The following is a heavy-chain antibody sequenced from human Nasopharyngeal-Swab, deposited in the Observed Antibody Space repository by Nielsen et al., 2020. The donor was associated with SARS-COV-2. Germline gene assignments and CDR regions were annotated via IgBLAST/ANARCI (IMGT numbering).Heavy chain of an antibody. Sequence: WIRQPPGKGLEWIGNIHYSENTNYNPSLKSRVTMSVGTSTDQFSLKLSSVTAADTAVYYCARGPGEVGTTYYYYYGMDVWGQGTTVTVSS. V-gene: IGHV4-59*12. CDR3: ARGPGEVGTTYYYYYGMDV. J-gene: IGHJ6*02. CDR2: IHYSENT. D-gene: IGHD1-1*01.